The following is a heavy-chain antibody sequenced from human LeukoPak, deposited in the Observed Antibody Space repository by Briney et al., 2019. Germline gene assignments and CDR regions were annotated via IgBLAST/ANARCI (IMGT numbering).Heavy chain of an antibody. V-gene: IGHV1-69*04. CDR1: ADTFKRYA. Sequence: SVKVSCKASADTFKRYAISWVRQAPGHGLEWMGRITPLLGMANYTQRFQGSVTITADKSTHTAYMELSTLRSDDTAVYYCARDASYYGLDVWGQGTTVTVSS. CDR2: ITPLLGMA. J-gene: IGHJ6*02. CDR3: ARDASYYGLDV.